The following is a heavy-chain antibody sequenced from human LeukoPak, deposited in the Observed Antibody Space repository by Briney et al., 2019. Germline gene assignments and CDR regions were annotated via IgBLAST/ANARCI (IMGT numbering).Heavy chain of an antibody. D-gene: IGHD3-10*02. CDR1: GFIFSTHG. J-gene: IGHJ6*04. CDR2: ISSSGSTI. Sequence: GGSLRLSCTASGFIFSTHGMNWVRQAPGKGLEWVSYISSSGSTIYYADSVKGRFTISRDNAKNSLYLQMNSLRAEDTAVYYCAELGITMIGGVWGKGTTVTISS. CDR3: AELGITMIGGV. V-gene: IGHV3-48*04.